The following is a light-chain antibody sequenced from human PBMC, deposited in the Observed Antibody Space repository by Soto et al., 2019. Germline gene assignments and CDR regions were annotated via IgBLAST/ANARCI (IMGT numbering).Light chain of an antibody. CDR1: QTIGSW. CDR2: DAS. V-gene: IGKV1-5*01. Sequence: DIQMTQSPSTLSASVGDRVTVTCRASQTIGSWLAWYQQKPGRAPKLLTFDASSLESGVPSRFSGNGSGTEITLTISGLQTDDFASYYCQQSYSTPHGFGQGTRLEIK. CDR3: QQSYSTPHG. J-gene: IGKJ5*01.